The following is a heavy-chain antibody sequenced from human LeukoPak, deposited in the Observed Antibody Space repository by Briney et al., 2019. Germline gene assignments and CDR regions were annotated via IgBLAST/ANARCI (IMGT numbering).Heavy chain of an antibody. CDR2: INHSGST. Sequence: SETLSLTCAVYGGSFSGYYWSWIRQPPGKGLEWIGEINHSGSTNYNPSLKSRVTISVDTSKNQLSLKLSSVTAADTAVYFCARGDSSGWYHFDYWGQGTLVTVSS. V-gene: IGHV4-34*01. CDR1: GGSFSGYY. CDR3: ARGDSSGWYHFDY. D-gene: IGHD6-19*01. J-gene: IGHJ4*02.